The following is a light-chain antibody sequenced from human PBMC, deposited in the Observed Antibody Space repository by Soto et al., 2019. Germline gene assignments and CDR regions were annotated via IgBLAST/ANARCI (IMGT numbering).Light chain of an antibody. J-gene: IGLJ3*02. V-gene: IGLV1-44*01. CDR3: AAWDDSLSGPV. CDR2: SHN. CDR1: SSNMGSNT. Sequence: QAVVTQPPSASGTPGQRVTISCSGSSSNMGSNTVNWYQQLPGTAPKLLIYSHNQRPSGVPDRFSGSKSGTSASLAISGLQSEDEADYYCAAWDDSLSGPVFGGGTKVTVL.